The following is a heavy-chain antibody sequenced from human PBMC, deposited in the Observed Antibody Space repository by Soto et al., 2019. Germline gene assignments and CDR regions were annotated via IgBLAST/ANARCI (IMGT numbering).Heavy chain of an antibody. CDR3: ARLDYGDSAFDS. V-gene: IGHV4-31*03. J-gene: IGHJ4*02. CDR2: IFYTGST. D-gene: IGHD4-17*01. Sequence: QVQLQESGPGLVQPSETLSLTCSVSGGSINSASYHWSWLRQHPGKGLEFIGYIFYTGSTYYNPSLETRVTISVDTSKNHVSLRLNAVTAADTAVYYCARLDYGDSAFDSWGRGTLVTVFS. CDR1: GGSINSASYH.